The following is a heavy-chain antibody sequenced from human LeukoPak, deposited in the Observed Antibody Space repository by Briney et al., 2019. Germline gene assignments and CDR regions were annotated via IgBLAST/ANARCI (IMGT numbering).Heavy chain of an antibody. CDR2: ISWNSGSI. Sequence: PGGSLRLSCAASGFTFDDYAMQWVRQAPGKGLEWVSGISWNSGSIGYADSVKGRFTISRDNAKNSLYLQMNSLRAEDTALYYCAKDIAPGIAAAGTLDYWGQGTLVTVSS. V-gene: IGHV3-9*01. J-gene: IGHJ4*02. CDR1: GFTFDDYA. D-gene: IGHD6-13*01. CDR3: AKDIAPGIAAAGTLDY.